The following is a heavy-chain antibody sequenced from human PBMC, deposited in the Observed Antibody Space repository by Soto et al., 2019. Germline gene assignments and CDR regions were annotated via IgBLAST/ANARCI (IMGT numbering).Heavy chain of an antibody. CDR1: GGSINSGDYY. CDR2: IYYSGST. J-gene: IGHJ5*02. Sequence: SETLSLTCTVSGGSINSGDYYWSWIRQPPGKGLEWIGFIYYSGSTYYNPSLKGRLTISPDTSKNQFSLRLTSVSAADTAVYYCARVPGGGITMNWFDPWGRGTLVTVSS. V-gene: IGHV4-30-4*01. D-gene: IGHD3-16*01. CDR3: ARVPGGGITMNWFDP.